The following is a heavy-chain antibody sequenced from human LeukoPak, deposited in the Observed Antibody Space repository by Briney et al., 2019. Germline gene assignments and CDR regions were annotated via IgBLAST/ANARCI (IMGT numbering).Heavy chain of an antibody. CDR3: VSYYLGY. Sequence: GGSLRLSCAASGFTFSSYGMHWVRQAPGKGLEWVAVISYDGSNKYYADSVKGRFTISRDNSKNTLYLQMNSLRTEDTAVYYCVSYYLGYWGQGTLVTVSS. CDR1: GFTFSSYG. CDR2: ISYDGSNK. V-gene: IGHV3-30*03. J-gene: IGHJ4*02.